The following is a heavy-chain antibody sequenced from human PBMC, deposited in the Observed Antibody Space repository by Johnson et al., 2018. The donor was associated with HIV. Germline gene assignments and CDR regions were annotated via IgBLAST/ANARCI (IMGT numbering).Heavy chain of an antibody. D-gene: IGHD5-24*01. CDR3: ARACRDGYTCDVYDI. CDR2: IDTTGDT. J-gene: IGHJ3*02. Sequence: VQLVESGGGVVQPGESLRLACAASGFTFSSYDMHWVRQPTGKGLEWVSSIDTTGDTYYPGSVRGRFTISRENAKNSLYLQMNSLRAEDTAVYYCARACRDGYTCDVYDI. V-gene: IGHV3-13*01. CDR1: GFTFSSYD.